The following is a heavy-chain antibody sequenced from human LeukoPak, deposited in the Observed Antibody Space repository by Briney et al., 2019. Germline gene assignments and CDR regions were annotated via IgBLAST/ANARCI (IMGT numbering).Heavy chain of an antibody. V-gene: IGHV3-21*01. Sequence: GGSLRLSCAASGFTFSSYSMNWVRQAPGKGLEWVSSISSSSSYIYYADSVKGRFTISRDNAKNSLYLQMNSLRAEDTAVYYCARVDFDWLLQYYFDYWGQGTLVTVSS. D-gene: IGHD3-9*01. CDR2: ISSSSSYI. J-gene: IGHJ4*02. CDR3: ARVDFDWLLQYYFDY. CDR1: GFTFSSYS.